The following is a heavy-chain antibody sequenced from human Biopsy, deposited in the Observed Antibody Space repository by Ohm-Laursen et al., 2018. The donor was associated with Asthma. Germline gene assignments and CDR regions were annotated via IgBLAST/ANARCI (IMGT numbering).Heavy chain of an antibody. CDR3: PREVSTVDYGYYSFAMDV. CDR2: VIPIYGTT. D-gene: IGHD4-17*01. V-gene: IGHV1-69*13. Sequence: SVSASCKAHGDILTSFGIKWVRKAPGHGLEWMGGVIPIYGTTHTAQKFQGRVTITADESTSSAYMELSSLTSEDSAVYYCPREVSTVDYGYYSFAMDVWGQGTTVTVSS. J-gene: IGHJ6*02. CDR1: GDILTSFG.